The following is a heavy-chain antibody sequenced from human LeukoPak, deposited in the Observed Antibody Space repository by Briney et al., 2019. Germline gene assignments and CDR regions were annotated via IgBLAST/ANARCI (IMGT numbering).Heavy chain of an antibody. CDR3: ASEGADYDSSGYYTRRFDY. CDR2: IIPIFGTA. CDR1: GGTFSSYA. V-gene: IGHV1-69*05. Sequence: SVKVSCKASGGTFSSYAISWVRQAPGQGLEWMGGIIPIFGTANYAQKFQGRVTITTDESTSTAYMELSSLRSEDTAVYYCASEGADYDSSGYYTRRFDYWGQGTLVTVSS. J-gene: IGHJ4*02. D-gene: IGHD3-22*01.